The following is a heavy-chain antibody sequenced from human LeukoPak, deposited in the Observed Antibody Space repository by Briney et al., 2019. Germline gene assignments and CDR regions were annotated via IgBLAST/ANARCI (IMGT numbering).Heavy chain of an antibody. J-gene: IGHJ4*02. D-gene: IGHD5-24*01. V-gene: IGHV5-51*01. Sequence: GESLNISCKGSAYSFTSYWFGWVRQMPGKGLEWMGIIYPGDSDTRYSPSFQGQVTISADKSISTAYLQWSSLKASDTAMYFCARHGPTADGYNSWAFDYWGQGTLVTVSS. CDR3: ARHGPTADGYNSWAFDY. CDR2: IYPGDSDT. CDR1: AYSFTSYW.